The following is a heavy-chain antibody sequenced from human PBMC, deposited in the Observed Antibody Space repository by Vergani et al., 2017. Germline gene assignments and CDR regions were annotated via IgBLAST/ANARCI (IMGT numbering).Heavy chain of an antibody. Sequence: QVQLQESGPGLVKPSETLSLTCTVSGASVNSYYWSWIRQPPGKGLEWMGYVSFRGDTLYDPSVKGRMTISLNTSSNQFSLYLTSVTAADTAVYYCARSRIYYGAGRPDYWGQGTLVTVSS. CDR3: ARSRIYYGAGRPDY. V-gene: IGHV4-59*02. CDR1: GASVNSYY. CDR2: VSFRGDT. D-gene: IGHD3-10*01. J-gene: IGHJ4*02.